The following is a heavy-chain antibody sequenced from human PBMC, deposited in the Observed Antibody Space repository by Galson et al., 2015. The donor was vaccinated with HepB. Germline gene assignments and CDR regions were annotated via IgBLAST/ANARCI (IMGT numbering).Heavy chain of an antibody. CDR3: ARGGISALPDY. J-gene: IGHJ4*02. Sequence: SLRLSCAASGFTVSSNYMSWVRQAPGKGLEWVSVIFSGGSTYYADSVKGRFTISRHNSKNTLYLQMNSLRAEDTAVYYCARGGISALPDYWGQGTLVIVSS. CDR1: GFTVSSNY. V-gene: IGHV3-53*04. CDR2: IFSGGST.